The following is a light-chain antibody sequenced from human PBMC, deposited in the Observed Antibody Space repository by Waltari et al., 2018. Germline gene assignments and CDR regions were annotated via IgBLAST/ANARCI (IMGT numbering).Light chain of an antibody. Sequence: QSVLTQPPSASGTPGQRVTISCSGGTSNIATNTVNWYQHLPGTAPKLLIYSNIHRPSGVPDRFSGSQSGTSASLAISGLQSEDEGDYYCSAWDDALNGYLFGGGTKLTVL. V-gene: IGLV1-44*01. CDR2: SNI. CDR3: SAWDDALNGYL. J-gene: IGLJ3*02. CDR1: TSNIATNT.